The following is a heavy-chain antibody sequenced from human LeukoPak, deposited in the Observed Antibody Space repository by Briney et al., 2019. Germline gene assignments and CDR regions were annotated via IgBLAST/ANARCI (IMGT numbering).Heavy chain of an antibody. J-gene: IGHJ4*02. CDR2: TWYEGRTT. V-gene: IGHV3-33*01. Sequence: GGSLRLSCAAFGFTLSSYGMHWVRLAPGKGLEWVAVTWYEGRTTFYADSVKGRFTISRDNSKNTVYLQMNILRADDTAMYYCARGTRRSINYYGPLYWGQGTLVTVSS. D-gene: IGHD3-10*01. CDR3: ARGTRRSINYYGPLY. CDR1: GFTLSSYG.